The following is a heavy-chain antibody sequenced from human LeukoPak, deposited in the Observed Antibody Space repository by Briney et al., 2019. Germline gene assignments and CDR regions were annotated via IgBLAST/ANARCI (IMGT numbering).Heavy chain of an antibody. Sequence: PGGSLRLSCAASGFSFSSYSMNWVRQAPGKGLEWVSSISSSSSYIYYADSVKGRFTISRDNAKNSLYLQMNSLIAENAAVYYCARDRYECSGGSCPYYYYYGMDVWGQGTTVTVSS. CDR3: ARDRYECSGGSCPYYYYYGMDV. V-gene: IGHV3-21*01. D-gene: IGHD2-15*01. CDR2: ISSSSSYI. J-gene: IGHJ6*02. CDR1: GFSFSSYS.